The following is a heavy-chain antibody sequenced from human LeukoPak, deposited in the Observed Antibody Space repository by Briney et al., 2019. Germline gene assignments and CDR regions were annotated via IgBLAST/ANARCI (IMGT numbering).Heavy chain of an antibody. CDR2: FYSGGSR. CDR3: ARENRDSDYNKYHGMDV. D-gene: IGHD4-11*01. CDR1: GFTVSSNY. J-gene: IGHJ6*02. V-gene: IGHV3-53*01. Sequence: GGSLRLSCAASGFTVSSNYMSWVRQAPGKGLEWVSVFYSGGSRYYADSVKGRLTISRDNSKNTLYFQMNSLRAEDTAVYYCARENRDSDYNKYHGMDVWGQGTTVTVSS.